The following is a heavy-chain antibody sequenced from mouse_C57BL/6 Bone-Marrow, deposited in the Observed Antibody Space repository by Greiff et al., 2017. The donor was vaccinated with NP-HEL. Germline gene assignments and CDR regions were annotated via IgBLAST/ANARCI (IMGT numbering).Heavy chain of an antibody. D-gene: IGHD2-4*01. CDR1: GYTFTDYY. V-gene: IGHV1-76*01. CDR3: ARGGLRGGY. J-gene: IGHJ2*01. Sequence: LEESGAELVRPGASVKLSCKASGYTFTDYYINWVKQRPGQGLEWIARIYPGSGNTYYNEKFKGKATLTAEKSSSTAYMQLSSLTSEDSAVYFCARGGLRGGYWGQGTTLTVSS. CDR2: IYPGSGNT.